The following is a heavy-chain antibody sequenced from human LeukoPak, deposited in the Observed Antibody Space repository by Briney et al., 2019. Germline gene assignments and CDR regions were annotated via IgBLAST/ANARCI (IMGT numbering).Heavy chain of an antibody. CDR1: GGFISSSSFF. J-gene: IGHJ4*02. CDR3: AKLTCSSTFCPLDY. CDR2: VSYSGTT. V-gene: IGHV4-39*01. D-gene: IGHD2-2*01. Sequence: SETLSLTCTVSGGFISSSSFFWAWIRQPPGKGLEWIGTVSYSGTTYYSPSLKSRVTISVDTSKNQFSLRLTSVTAADTALYYCAKLTCSSTFCPLDYWGQGTLVTVSS.